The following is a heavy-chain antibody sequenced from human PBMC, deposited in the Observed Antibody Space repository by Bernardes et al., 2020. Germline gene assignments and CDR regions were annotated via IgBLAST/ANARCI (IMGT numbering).Heavy chain of an antibody. CDR3: ARGTMGIVDY. Sequence: SETLSLTCTVSGGSISSYYWSWIRQPPGKGLEWIWYIYYSGSTNYNPSLKSRVTISVDTSKNQFSLKLSSVTAADTAVYYCARGTMGIVDYWGQGTLVTVSS. V-gene: IGHV4-59*01. CDR1: GGSISSYY. D-gene: IGHD3-10*01. CDR2: IYYSGST. J-gene: IGHJ4*02.